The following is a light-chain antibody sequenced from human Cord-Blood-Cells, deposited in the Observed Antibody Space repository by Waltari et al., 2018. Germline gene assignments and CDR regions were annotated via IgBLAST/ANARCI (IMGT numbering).Light chain of an antibody. CDR1: QILVHSDGNTY. J-gene: IGKJ4*01. V-gene: IGKV2-30*02. CDR3: MQGTHGLFT. Sequence: DVVMTQYQPSLPVTLGQPASISCWSTQILVHSDGNTYFIWFQHRSGKDPRRLIYKVSIRDSGVPDRFSGSGSGTDFTLKISRVEAEDVGVCYCMQGTHGLFTFGGGTKVAIK. CDR2: KVS.